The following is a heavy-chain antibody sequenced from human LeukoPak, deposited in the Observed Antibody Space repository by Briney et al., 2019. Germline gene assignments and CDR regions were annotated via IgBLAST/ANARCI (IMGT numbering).Heavy chain of an antibody. CDR2: IYYSGST. J-gene: IGHJ5*02. V-gene: IGHV4-59*01. Sequence: SETLSLTCTVSGGSISSYYWSWIRQPPGKGLEWIGYIYYSGSTNYNPSLKSRVTISVDTSKNQFSLKLSSVAAADTAVYYCSRTITIFGVVIEYWFDPWGQGTLVTVSS. D-gene: IGHD3-3*01. CDR1: GGSISSYY. CDR3: SRTITIFGVVIEYWFDP.